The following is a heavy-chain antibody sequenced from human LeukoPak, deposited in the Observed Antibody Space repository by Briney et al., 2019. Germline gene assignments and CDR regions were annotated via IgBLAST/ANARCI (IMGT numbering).Heavy chain of an antibody. CDR1: GFTFSDYY. CDR3: ARGLDHHYNFFYMDV. V-gene: IGHV3-11*04. J-gene: IGHJ6*03. CDR2: ITILCRTI. Sequence: GGSLRLSCAAYGFTFSDYYMSWIRQAPGKGLEWVSYITILCRTIYYADSVKGRFTISRDNAKNSLYLQMNSLRAEDTAVYYCARGLDHHYNFFYMDVWGKRTTVTVSS. D-gene: IGHD1-1*01.